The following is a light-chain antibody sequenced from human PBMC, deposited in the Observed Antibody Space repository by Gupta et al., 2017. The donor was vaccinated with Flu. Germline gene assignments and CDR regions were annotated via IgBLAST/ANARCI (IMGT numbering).Light chain of an antibody. J-gene: IGLJ1*01. CDR2: DDS. Sequence: SANIGSNGVNWYQHVPGTAPKLLIYDDSERPSGVPDRFSGSKSGTVASLFISGLLSEDEADYYCASWDDSLNGQYVFGTGTKVSVL. V-gene: IGLV1-44*01. CDR3: ASWDDSLNGQYV. CDR1: SANIGSNG.